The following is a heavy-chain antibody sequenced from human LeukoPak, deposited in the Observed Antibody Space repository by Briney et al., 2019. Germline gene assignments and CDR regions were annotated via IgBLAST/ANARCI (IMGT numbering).Heavy chain of an antibody. Sequence: GGSLRLSCGASGFSFSSNSMNWVRQAPGKGLEWVSYISGSGSSIYYADSVKGRFTISRDNAKNSLYPQMNSLRDEDTAVYYCARDRGSGSYPFDYWGQGTLVTVSS. V-gene: IGHV3-48*02. CDR2: ISGSGSSI. CDR3: ARDRGSGSYPFDY. J-gene: IGHJ4*02. D-gene: IGHD3-10*01. CDR1: GFSFSSNS.